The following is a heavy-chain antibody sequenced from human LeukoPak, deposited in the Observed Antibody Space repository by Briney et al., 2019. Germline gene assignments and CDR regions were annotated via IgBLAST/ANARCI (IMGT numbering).Heavy chain of an antibody. CDR2: IDTNTGNP. CDR3: ARVVDHDYSDYELDY. D-gene: IGHD4-11*01. Sequence: ASVKVSCKASGYTFTSYTISWVRQAPGQGLEWMGWIDTNTGNPTYAQGFTGRFVFSLDTSVSTAYLQISSLKAEDTAVYYCARVVDHDYSDYELDYWGQGTLVTVSS. V-gene: IGHV7-4-1*02. CDR1: GYTFTSYT. J-gene: IGHJ4*02.